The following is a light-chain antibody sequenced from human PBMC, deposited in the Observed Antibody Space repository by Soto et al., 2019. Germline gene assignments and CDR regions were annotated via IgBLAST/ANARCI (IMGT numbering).Light chain of an antibody. CDR3: QQYDFYYT. Sequence: DIQMTQSPSTLSASVGDRVTITCRASQSLSRGLAWYQQKPGKAPKLLIYAASSLKSGVPSRFSGSGSGTEFTLTISSLQADDFATYYCQQYDFYYTFGQGTKLEIK. CDR1: QSLSRG. V-gene: IGKV1-5*01. CDR2: AAS. J-gene: IGKJ2*01.